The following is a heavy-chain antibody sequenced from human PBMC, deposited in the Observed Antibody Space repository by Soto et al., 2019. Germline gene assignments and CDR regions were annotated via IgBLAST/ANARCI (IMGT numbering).Heavy chain of an antibody. V-gene: IGHV1-69*01. CDR2: IIPIFGTA. D-gene: IGHD2-8*01. J-gene: IGHJ3*02. CDR3: ARGLVYAQSFVGDAFDI. Sequence: QVQLVQSGAEVQKPGSSVKVSCKASGGTFSSYAISWVRQAPGQGLEWMGGIIPIFGTANYAQKFQGRVTITADESTSTAYMELSSLRSEDTAVYYCARGLVYAQSFVGDAFDIWGQGTMVTVSS. CDR1: GGTFSSYA.